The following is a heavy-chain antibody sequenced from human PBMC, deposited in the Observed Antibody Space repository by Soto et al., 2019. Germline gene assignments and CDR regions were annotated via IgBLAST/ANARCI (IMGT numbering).Heavy chain of an antibody. CDR2: IIPMFGTA. J-gene: IGHJ5*02. D-gene: IGHD3-22*01. Sequence: QVQLVQSGAEVKKPGSSVQVSCKASGGTFSSYAISWVRQAPGQGLEWMGEIIPMFGTANYAQNFQGRVTITADESTSTADMELSSLRSEDTAVYYCARDRGPSSGYYPYWFDPWGQGTLVTVSS. V-gene: IGHV1-69*12. CDR3: ARDRGPSSGYYPYWFDP. CDR1: GGTFSSYA.